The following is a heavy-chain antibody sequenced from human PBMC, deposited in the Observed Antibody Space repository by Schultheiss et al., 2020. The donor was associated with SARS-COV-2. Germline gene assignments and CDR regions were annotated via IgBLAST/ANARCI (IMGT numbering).Heavy chain of an antibody. V-gene: IGHV3-53*05. CDR1: GFPVSSNY. J-gene: IGHJ3*02. CDR3: VKGAKWDIVVVVAATPGLDI. D-gene: IGHD2-15*01. CDR2: IYSDGNT. Sequence: GGSLRLSCAASGFPVSSNYMTWVRQAPGKGLEWVSLIYSDGNTYYADSVKGRFTISRDNSKNTLYLQMSSLRPEDTAVYYCVKGAKWDIVVVVAATPGLDIWGHGTKVTVSS.